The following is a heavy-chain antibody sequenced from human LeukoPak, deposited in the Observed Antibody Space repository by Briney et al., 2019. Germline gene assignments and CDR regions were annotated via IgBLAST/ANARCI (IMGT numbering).Heavy chain of an antibody. V-gene: IGHV3-30*18. CDR1: GFTFSSYG. J-gene: IGHJ1*01. D-gene: IGHD6-13*01. CDR2: ISYDGSSK. Sequence: GGSLRLSCAASGFTFSSYGMHWVRQAPGKGLEWVAVISYDGSSKYYADSVKGRFTISRDNSKNTLYLQMNSLRAEDTAVYYCAKDHSSSTGYFQHWGQGTLVTVSS. CDR3: AKDHSSSTGYFQH.